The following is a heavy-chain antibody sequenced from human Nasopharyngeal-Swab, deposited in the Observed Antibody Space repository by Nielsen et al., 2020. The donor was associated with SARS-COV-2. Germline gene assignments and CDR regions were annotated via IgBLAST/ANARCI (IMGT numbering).Heavy chain of an antibody. CDR1: GYTFTGYY. CDR3: ARGGFVTADLYGMDV. V-gene: IGHV1-2*05. CDR2: INPNSGGT. Sequence: ASVKVSCKASGYTFTGYYLHWVRQAPGQGLEWMGRINPNSGGTKYAQKFQGRVTMTRGTSITTAYLDLSRLRSDDTVVYYCARGGFVTADLYGMDVWGQGTTVTVSS. D-gene: IGHD2-15*01. J-gene: IGHJ6*02.